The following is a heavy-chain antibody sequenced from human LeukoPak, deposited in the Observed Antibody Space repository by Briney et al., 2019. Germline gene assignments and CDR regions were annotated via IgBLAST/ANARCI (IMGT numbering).Heavy chain of an antibody. D-gene: IGHD2-15*01. CDR3: ARTTEGYCRGRSCYSYYYYMHV. CDR1: GGSFSGYY. Sequence: SETLSLTCAVYGGSFSGYYWSWIRQPPGKGLEWIGEINHSGSTNYNPSLKSRVTISVDTSKNQFSLKLSSVTAADTAVYYCARTTEGYCRGRSCYSYYYYMHVWGKGTTVTVSS. CDR2: INHSGST. V-gene: IGHV4-34*01. J-gene: IGHJ6*03.